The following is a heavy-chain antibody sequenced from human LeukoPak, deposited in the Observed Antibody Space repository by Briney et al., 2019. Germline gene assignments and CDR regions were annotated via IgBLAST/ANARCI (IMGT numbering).Heavy chain of an antibody. CDR3: ARDRTPSGIAAVGGYNWFDP. V-gene: IGHV1-46*01. CDR2: INPSGGST. D-gene: IGHD6-13*01. Sequence: ASVKVSCKASGYTFTSYYMHWVRQAPGQGLEWMGIINPSGGSTSYAQKFQGRVTITRDTSASTAYMELSSLRSEDTAVYYCARDRTPSGIAAVGGYNWFDPWGQGTLVTVSS. J-gene: IGHJ5*02. CDR1: GYTFTSYY.